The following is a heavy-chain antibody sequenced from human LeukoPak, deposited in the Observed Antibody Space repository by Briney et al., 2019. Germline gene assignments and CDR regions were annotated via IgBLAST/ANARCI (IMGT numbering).Heavy chain of an antibody. D-gene: IGHD6-13*01. CDR2: IYYSEST. CDR1: DGSISSYY. Sequence: PSETLSLACTVSDGSISSYYWSWIRQPPGKGLEWIGHIYYSESTNYNPSLKSRVTISVDTSKNQFSLKLSSVTAADTAVYYCAIYASSWQYFDYWGQGTLVTVSS. CDR3: AIYASSWQYFDY. J-gene: IGHJ4*02. V-gene: IGHV4-59*01.